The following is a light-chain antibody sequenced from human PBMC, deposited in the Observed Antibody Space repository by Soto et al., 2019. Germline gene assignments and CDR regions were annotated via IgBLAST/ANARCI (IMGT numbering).Light chain of an antibody. J-gene: IGKJ4*01. CDR3: QQYDDFPLS. V-gene: IGKV1-5*01. CDR2: AAS. CDR1: QSISTW. Sequence: DIQMTQSPSTLSASVGDRVTLTCRASQSISTWLAWYQQKPGKAPKLLIYAASNLQSGVPSRFSGRGSGTDFTFTISRLQPEDIATYYCQQYDDFPLSVGGGTKVDIK.